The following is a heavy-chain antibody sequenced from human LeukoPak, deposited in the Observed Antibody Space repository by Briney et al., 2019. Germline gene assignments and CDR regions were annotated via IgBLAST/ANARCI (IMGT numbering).Heavy chain of an antibody. V-gene: IGHV1-2*02. J-gene: IGHJ6*02. CDR1: GYTFTGYY. CDR2: INPNSGGT. D-gene: IGHD1-26*01. Sequence: VASVKVSCRASGYTFTGYYMHWVRQAPGQGLEWMGWINPNSGGTNYAQKFQGRVTMTRDTSISTAYMELSRLRSDDTAVYYCARDPPSGGPDYYYGMDVWGQGTTVTVSS. CDR3: ARDPPSGGPDYYYGMDV.